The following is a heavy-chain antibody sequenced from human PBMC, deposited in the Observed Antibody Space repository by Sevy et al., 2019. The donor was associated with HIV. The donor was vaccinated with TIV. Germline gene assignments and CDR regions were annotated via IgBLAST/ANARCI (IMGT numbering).Heavy chain of an antibody. J-gene: IGHJ4*02. CDR2: ISYDGSNK. Sequence: GGSLRLSCAASGFTFSSYAMHWVRQAPGKGLEWVEVISYDGSNKYYADSVKGRFTISRDNSKNTLYLQMNSLRAEDTAVYYCARESAITSGYYFDYWGQGTLVTVSS. CDR3: ARESAITSGYYFDY. V-gene: IGHV3-30-3*01. CDR1: GFTFSSYA. D-gene: IGHD5-12*01.